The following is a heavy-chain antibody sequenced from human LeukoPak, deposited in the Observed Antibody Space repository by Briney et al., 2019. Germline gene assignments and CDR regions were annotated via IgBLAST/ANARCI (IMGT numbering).Heavy chain of an antibody. V-gene: IGHV4-34*01. J-gene: IGHJ4*02. CDR1: GGSFSGYY. Sequence: SETLSLTCAVYGGSFSGYYWSWIRQPPGKGLEWIGEINHSGSTNYNPSLKSRVTISVDTSKNQFSLKLSSVTAADTAVYYCARGRRPRAGFRNEDIVVVPAAERPFDYWSQGTLVTVSS. CDR2: INHSGST. D-gene: IGHD2-2*01. CDR3: ARGRRPRAGFRNEDIVVVPAAERPFDY.